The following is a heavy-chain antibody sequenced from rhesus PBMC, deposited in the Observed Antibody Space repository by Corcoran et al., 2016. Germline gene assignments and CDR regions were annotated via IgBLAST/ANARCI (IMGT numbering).Heavy chain of an antibody. Sequence: QVKLQESGPGLGKPRGTRSLTSAVSGYSISRGNGWSWIRQPPGKGLEWIGYIGGSSGSTNYNPSLKSRVTISKDTSKNQFSLKLSSVTAADTAVYYCARHPDSWGQGVLVTVSS. J-gene: IGHJ4*01. CDR1: GYSISRGNG. CDR3: ARHPDS. CDR2: IGGSSGST. V-gene: IGHV4-127*01.